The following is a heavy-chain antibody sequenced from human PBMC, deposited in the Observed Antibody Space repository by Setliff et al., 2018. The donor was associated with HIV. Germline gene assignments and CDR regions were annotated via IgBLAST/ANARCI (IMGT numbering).Heavy chain of an antibody. Sequence: GSLRLSCAASGFTFSSYAMSWIRQSPGKGLDWIGEINHSGSTNYNPSLKSRVTILVDTSKNQFSLKVSSVTAADTAVYYCARSALAGDPFDYWGQGTLVTVSS. J-gene: IGHJ4*02. V-gene: IGHV4-34*01. CDR1: GFTFSSYA. D-gene: IGHD6-19*01. CDR3: ARSALAGDPFDY. CDR2: INHSGST.